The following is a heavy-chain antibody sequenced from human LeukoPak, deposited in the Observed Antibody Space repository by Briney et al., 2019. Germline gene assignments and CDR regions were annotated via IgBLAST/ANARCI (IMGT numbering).Heavy chain of an antibody. CDR1: GGTFSSYA. V-gene: IGHV1-69*01. Sequence: ASVKVSCKASGGTFSSYAISWVRQAPGQGLEWMGGIIPMFGTGNYAQKFQGKVTITADESTSTAYMELSSLRSEDTAVYYCVRDMGGYDFYFNYWGQGTLVTVSS. CDR2: IIPMFGTG. J-gene: IGHJ4*02. CDR3: VRDMGGYDFYFNY. D-gene: IGHD5-12*01.